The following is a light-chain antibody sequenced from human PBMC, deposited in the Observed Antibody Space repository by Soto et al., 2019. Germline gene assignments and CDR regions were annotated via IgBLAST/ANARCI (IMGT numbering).Light chain of an antibody. CDR1: SSDVGAYNF. J-gene: IGLJ1*01. V-gene: IGLV2-14*03. CDR2: DVN. CDR3: SSYTGSSTHV. Sequence: QSALTQPASVSGSPGQSITISCTGTSSDVGAYNFVSWYQQHPGKVPKIMIFDVNSRPSGVSDRFSRYKSGNTACLTISGLQAEDDDHYYCSSYTGSSTHVFGNRTKVAVL.